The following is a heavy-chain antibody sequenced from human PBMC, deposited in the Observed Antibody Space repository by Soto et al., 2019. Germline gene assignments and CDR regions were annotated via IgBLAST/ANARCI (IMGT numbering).Heavy chain of an antibody. CDR3: AKRHYYGSASFALAT. J-gene: IGHJ4*03. CDR1: GFTFSSNA. CDR2: VSGDGYAS. Sequence: EVRLLESGGGLVQPGGSLRLSCAGSGFTFSSNAMSWVRQAPGKGLEWVSSVSGDGYASDYADSVKGRFTVSRHNSKNTLYLQMNSLRAEDTAVYYCAKRHYYGSASFALATWGQGTLVSVSS. V-gene: IGHV3-23*01. D-gene: IGHD3-10*01.